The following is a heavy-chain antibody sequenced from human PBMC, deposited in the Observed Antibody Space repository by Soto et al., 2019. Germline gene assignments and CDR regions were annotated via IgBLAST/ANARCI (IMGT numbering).Heavy chain of an antibody. Sequence: GASVKVSCKASGYTFTSYAMHWVRQAPGQRLEWMGWINAGNGNTKYSQKFQGRVTMTRDTSTSTVYMELSSLRSDDTAVYYCARAPRSSWYAPWGQGTLVTVSS. V-gene: IGHV1-3*01. D-gene: IGHD6-13*01. CDR3: ARAPRSSWYAP. CDR2: INAGNGNT. CDR1: GYTFTSYA. J-gene: IGHJ5*02.